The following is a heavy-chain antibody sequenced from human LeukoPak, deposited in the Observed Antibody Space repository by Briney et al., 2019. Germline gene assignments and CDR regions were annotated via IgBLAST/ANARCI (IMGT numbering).Heavy chain of an antibody. J-gene: IGHJ6*02. CDR3: ARDPHGWGYYYYGMDV. D-gene: IGHD6-19*01. V-gene: IGHV1-18*01. Sequence: ASVKVSCKASGYTFTSYGISWVRQAPGHGLEWMGWISAYNGNTNYAQKLQGRVTMTPDTSTSTAYMELRSLRSDDTAVYYCARDPHGWGYYYYGMDVWGQGTTVTVSS. CDR2: ISAYNGNT. CDR1: GYTFTSYG.